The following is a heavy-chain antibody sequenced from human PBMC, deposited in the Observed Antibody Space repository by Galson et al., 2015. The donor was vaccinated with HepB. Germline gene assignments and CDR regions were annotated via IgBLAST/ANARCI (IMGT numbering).Heavy chain of an antibody. CDR2: TYYRSKWYN. V-gene: IGHV6-1*01. Sequence: CAISGDSVSSNSAAWNWIRQSPSRGLEWLGRTYYRSKWYNDYAVSVKSRITINPDTSKNQFSLQLNSVTPEDTAVYYCARDYVNDHGSWYPPPFDYWGQGTLVTVSS. CDR1: GDSVSSNSAA. CDR3: ARDYVNDHGSWYPPPFDY. J-gene: IGHJ4*02. D-gene: IGHD6-13*01.